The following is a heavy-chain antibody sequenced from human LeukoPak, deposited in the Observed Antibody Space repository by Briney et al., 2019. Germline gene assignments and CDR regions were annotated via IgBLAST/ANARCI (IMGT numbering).Heavy chain of an antibody. CDR2: IYSGGST. Sequence: TGGSLRLSCAASGFTVSSNYMSWVRQAPGKGLEWVSVIYSGGSTYYADSVKGRFTISRDNSKNTLYLQMNSPRAEDTAVYYCARGLGSSGSYYYYYYGMDVWGQGTTVTVSS. CDR1: GFTVSSNY. V-gene: IGHV3-66*01. J-gene: IGHJ6*02. CDR3: ARGLGSSGSYYYYYYGMDV. D-gene: IGHD3-10*01.